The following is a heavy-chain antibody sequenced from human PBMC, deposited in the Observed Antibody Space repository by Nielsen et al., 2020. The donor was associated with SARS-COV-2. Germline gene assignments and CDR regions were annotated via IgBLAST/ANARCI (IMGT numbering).Heavy chain of an antibody. J-gene: IGHJ3*02. Sequence: GESLKISCAASGFTFSSYGMHWVRQAPGKGLEWVAVIWYDGSNKYYADSVKGRFTISRDNSKNTLYLQMNSLRAEDTAVYYCACHEHRDAFDIWGQGTMVTVSS. CDR2: IWYDGSNK. V-gene: IGHV3-33*01. CDR1: GFTFSSYG. CDR3: ACHEHRDAFDI.